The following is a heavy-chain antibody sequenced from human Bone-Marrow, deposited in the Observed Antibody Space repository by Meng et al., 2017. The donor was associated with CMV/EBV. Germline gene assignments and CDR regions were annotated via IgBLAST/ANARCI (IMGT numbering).Heavy chain of an antibody. Sequence: GSLRLSCTVSGGPVYTGSYYWSWIRQPPGKGLEWIGFIYYTGTTLYNPSLKSRVTISVDTSKNQFSLKLSSVSAADTAVYYCARYRNSGSTKGFDYWGQGTLVTVSS. V-gene: IGHV4-61*01. D-gene: IGHD1-26*01. CDR1: GGPVYTGSYY. CDR2: IYYTGTT. J-gene: IGHJ4*02. CDR3: ARYRNSGSTKGFDY.